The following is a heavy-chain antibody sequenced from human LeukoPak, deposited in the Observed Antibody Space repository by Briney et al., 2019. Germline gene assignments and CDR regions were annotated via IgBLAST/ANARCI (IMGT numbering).Heavy chain of an antibody. CDR3: AKDNRRHYTSGPNPDSLH. D-gene: IGHD6-19*01. J-gene: IGHJ4*02. V-gene: IGHV3-7*03. CDR1: GFTFGKYW. CDR2: IKLDGSEK. Sequence: SGGSLRLSCVASGFTFGKYWMSWVRQAPGKGLEWVANIKLDGSEKNYVDSVKGRFTISRDNTKNSLYLQMNSLRVEDTAFYYCAKDNRRHYTSGPNPDSLHWGQGALVTVSS.